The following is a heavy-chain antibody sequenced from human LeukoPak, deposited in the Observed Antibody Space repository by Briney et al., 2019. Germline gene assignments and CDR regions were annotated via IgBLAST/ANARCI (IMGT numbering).Heavy chain of an antibody. Sequence: PSQTLSLTCTVSGGSISSGGYYWSWIRRPPGKGLEWIGYIYHSGSTYYNPSLKSRVTISVDRSKNQFSLKLSSVTAADTAVYYCARDYGGITTRAAFDIWGQGTMVTVSS. J-gene: IGHJ3*02. CDR2: IYHSGST. CDR3: ARDYGGITTRAAFDI. CDR1: GGSISSGGYY. V-gene: IGHV4-30-2*01. D-gene: IGHD4-23*01.